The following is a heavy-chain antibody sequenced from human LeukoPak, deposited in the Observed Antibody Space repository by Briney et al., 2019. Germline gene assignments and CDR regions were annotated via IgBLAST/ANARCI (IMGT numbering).Heavy chain of an antibody. CDR3: ATGFLEWSNWFDP. V-gene: IGHV1-24*01. Sequence: ASVKVSCKVSGYTLTELSMHWVRQAPGKGLEWMGGFDPEDGDTIYAQKFQGRVTVTEDTSTDTAYMELSSLRSEDTAVYYCATGFLEWSNWFDPWGQGTLVTVSS. J-gene: IGHJ5*02. D-gene: IGHD3-3*01. CDR1: GYTLTELS. CDR2: FDPEDGDT.